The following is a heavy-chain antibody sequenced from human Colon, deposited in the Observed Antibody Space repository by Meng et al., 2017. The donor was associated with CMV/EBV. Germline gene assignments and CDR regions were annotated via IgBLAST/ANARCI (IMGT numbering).Heavy chain of an antibody. Sequence: ITLKESGPALVKPTQPLTLTCTFSGFSLPTTGAGVAWVRQPPGKAPELLALIHWDDDKRYSPSLKNRLNITKDTSKNQVVFSMTDLDPADTGTFYCARHSLTILTDWGQGALVTVSS. V-gene: IGHV2-5*02. J-gene: IGHJ4*02. CDR2: IHWDDDK. CDR1: GFSLPTTGAG. D-gene: IGHD2-8*02. CDR3: ARHSLTILTD.